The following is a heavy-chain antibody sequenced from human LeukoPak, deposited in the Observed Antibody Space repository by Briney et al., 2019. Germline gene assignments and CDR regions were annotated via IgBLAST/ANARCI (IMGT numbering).Heavy chain of an antibody. V-gene: IGHV3-7*04. CDR1: GFTFSSNW. CDR3: ARDQQLVPRDAFDI. J-gene: IGHJ3*02. Sequence: GGSLRLSCAAAGFTFSSNWMSWVRQAPEKGREWVANIKQDGSEKYYVDSVKGRFTISRDNAKNSLYLQMNSLRAEDTAVYYCARDQQLVPRDAFDIWGQGTMVTVSS. CDR2: IKQDGSEK. D-gene: IGHD6-13*01.